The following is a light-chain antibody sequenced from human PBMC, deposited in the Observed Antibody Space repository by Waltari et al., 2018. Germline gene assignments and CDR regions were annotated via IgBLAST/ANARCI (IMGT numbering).Light chain of an antibody. Sequence: EIVMTQSPATLSVSPGEGATLSCRASQSISSNLAWYQQKPGQAPRLLIFGASTRAAGIPARCSGSESGTYFTLTISSLQAEDVAIYFCQHYNEQPLTFGGGTKVEIK. V-gene: IGKV3-15*01. CDR1: QSISSN. CDR2: GAS. CDR3: QHYNEQPLT. J-gene: IGKJ4*01.